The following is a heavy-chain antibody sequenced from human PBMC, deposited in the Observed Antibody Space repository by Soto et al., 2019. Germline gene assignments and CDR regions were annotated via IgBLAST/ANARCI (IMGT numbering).Heavy chain of an antibody. CDR1: RGSISSCNW. Sequence: PSETLSLTCAVSRGSISSCNWWSWVRPTPGKGLEWIGEIYHSGSTNYNPSLKSRVTISVDKSKNQFSLKLSSVTAADTAVYYCAGREIGPSNGHSSRWTPRAGNWFDPWGQGTLVTVSS. J-gene: IGHJ5*02. D-gene: IGHD6-13*01. CDR3: AGREIGPSNGHSSRWTPRAGNWFDP. CDR2: IYHSGST. V-gene: IGHV4-4*02.